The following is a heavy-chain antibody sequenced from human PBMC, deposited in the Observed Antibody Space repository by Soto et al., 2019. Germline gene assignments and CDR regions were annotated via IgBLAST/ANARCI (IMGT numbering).Heavy chain of an antibody. V-gene: IGHV3-23*01. Sequence: PGGSLRLSCAASGFTFSSYAMSWVRQAPGQGLEWVSAISGGADSTYYADAVKGRFTISRDNSENTLYLQMNSLRAEDTAVYYCAKDRGYSGYDNWFDSWGQGTLVTVSS. CDR1: GFTFSSYA. CDR2: ISGGADST. D-gene: IGHD5-12*01. J-gene: IGHJ5*01. CDR3: AKDRGYSGYDNWFDS.